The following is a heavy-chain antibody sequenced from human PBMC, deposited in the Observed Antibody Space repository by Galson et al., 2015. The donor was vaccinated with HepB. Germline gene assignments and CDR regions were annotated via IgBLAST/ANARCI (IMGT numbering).Heavy chain of an antibody. J-gene: IGHJ4*02. CDR2: ISVSGGRT. CDR1: GFTFSSYA. D-gene: IGHD6-19*01. V-gene: IGHV3-23*01. CDR3: AKDQQWLGDYFHY. Sequence: SLRLSCAASGFTFSSYAMSWVRQAPGKGLEWVSGISVSGGRTYYADSVKGRLTISRDNSKNTLYLQMNSLRAEDTAVYYCAKDQQWLGDYFHYWGQGTLVTVSS.